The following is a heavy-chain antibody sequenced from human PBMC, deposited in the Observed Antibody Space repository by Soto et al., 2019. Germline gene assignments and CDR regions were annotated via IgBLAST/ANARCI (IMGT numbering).Heavy chain of an antibody. CDR3: TRTLTPNPAEYFQH. V-gene: IGHV1-46*03. CDR1: GYTFTRYY. CDR2: INPSGGTT. J-gene: IGHJ1*01. Sequence: ASVKVSCKASGYTFTRYYLHWVRQAPGQGLEWMAMINPSGGTTTYTQNFQGRVTLTSDTSTSTVYMELSSLRSEDTAVYYCTRTLTPNPAEYFQHWGQGTQVTVSS.